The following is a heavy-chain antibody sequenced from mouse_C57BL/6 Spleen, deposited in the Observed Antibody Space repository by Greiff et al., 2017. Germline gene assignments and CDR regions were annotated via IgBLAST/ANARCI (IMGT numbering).Heavy chain of an antibody. CDR2: IRSKSNNYAT. J-gene: IGHJ4*01. CDR1: GFSFNTYA. D-gene: IGHD4-1*01. CDR3: VSQGVLGRNYAMDY. V-gene: IGHV10-1*01. Sequence: EVHLVESGGGLVQPKGSLKLSCAASGFSFNTYAMNWVRQAPGKGLEWVARIRSKSNNYATYYADSVKDRFTISRDDSESMLYLQMNNLKTEDTAMYYCVSQGVLGRNYAMDYWGQGTSVTVSS.